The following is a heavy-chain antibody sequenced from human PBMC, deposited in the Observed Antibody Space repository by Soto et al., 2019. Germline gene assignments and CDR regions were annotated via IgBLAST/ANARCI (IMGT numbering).Heavy chain of an antibody. J-gene: IGHJ6*02. CDR1: GGSVSRGSYY. V-gene: IGHV4-61*01. D-gene: IGHD3-3*01. CDR2: IYYSGGT. Sequence: QVHLQESGPGLVKPSETLSLTCTVSGGSVSRGSYYWSWIRQPPGKGLELIGFIYYSGGTNYNPSHNTRVTISLDTSNNQFSLKLTSVTAADRAVYYCASSDFWSGSDYAMDVWGQGTTVSVSS. CDR3: ASSDFWSGSDYAMDV.